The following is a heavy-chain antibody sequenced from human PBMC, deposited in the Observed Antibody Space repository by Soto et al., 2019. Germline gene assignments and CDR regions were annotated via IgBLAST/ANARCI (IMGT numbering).Heavy chain of an antibody. Sequence: QVQLLESGPGLVKPSGTLSLICAVSGGSITTSTWWGWVRRSPGRGLKWIGEIHYGGSTNSNPSLKRRVTMSVDKSKNQFSLKLTSVTAADTAPYYCARRISTRPGEPFDIWGQGTSVTVSS. D-gene: IGHD6-6*01. V-gene: IGHV4-4*02. CDR1: GGSITTSTW. J-gene: IGHJ3*02. CDR2: IHYGGST. CDR3: ARRISTRPGEPFDI.